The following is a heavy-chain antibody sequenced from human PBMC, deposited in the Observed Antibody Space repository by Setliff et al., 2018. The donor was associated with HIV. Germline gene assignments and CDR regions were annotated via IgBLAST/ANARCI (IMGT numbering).Heavy chain of an antibody. CDR3: AGVFGVYYDKEGPYDAFDI. J-gene: IGHJ3*02. CDR1: GYSFTNHY. Sequence: ASVKVSCKPSGYSFTNHYMHWVRQAPGQGLEWMGVINPTGGSTRNTQKFQGRVAMTRDTSTSTVYMELSSLRSEDTAVYYCAGVFGVYYDKEGPYDAFDIWGQGTMVTVSS. CDR2: INPTGGST. V-gene: IGHV1-46*01. D-gene: IGHD3-22*01.